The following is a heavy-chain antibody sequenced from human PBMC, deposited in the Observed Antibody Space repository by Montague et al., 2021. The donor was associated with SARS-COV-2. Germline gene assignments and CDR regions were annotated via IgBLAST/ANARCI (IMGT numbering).Heavy chain of an antibody. CDR2: ISHGGGT. CDR1: GGSFSSY. Sequence: SETLSLTCDVYGGSFSSYWSWIRQPPGRGLVWVGQISHGGGTNYXPSLKSRVTISVDTSKNQVSLKLSSVTAADTAVYYCASHCGGGRCYFGMDVWGQGTTVTVSS. J-gene: IGHJ6*02. D-gene: IGHD2-15*01. V-gene: IGHV4-34*01. CDR3: ASHCGGGRCYFGMDV.